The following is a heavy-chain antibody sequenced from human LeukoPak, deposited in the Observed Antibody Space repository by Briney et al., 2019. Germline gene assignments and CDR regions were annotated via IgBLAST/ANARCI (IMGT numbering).Heavy chain of an antibody. J-gene: IGHJ4*02. CDR2: INPNSGGT. CDR3: ATAPLNGYSSSWYSFDY. CDR1: GYTFTVYY. V-gene: IGHV1-2*03. Sequence: LVASVKVSCKASGYTFTVYYMHWVRQAPGQGLEWMGWINPNSGGTNYAQKFQGRVTMTRDTSISTAYMELSRLRSDDTAVYYCATAPLNGYSSSWYSFDYWGQGTLVTVSS. D-gene: IGHD6-13*01.